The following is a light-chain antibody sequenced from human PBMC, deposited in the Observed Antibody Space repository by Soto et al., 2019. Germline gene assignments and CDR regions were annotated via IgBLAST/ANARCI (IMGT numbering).Light chain of an antibody. Sequence: ITQSPCTLSVFPGERATLSCKASQSVKNNVAWYQQKPGQAPRLLISGASTRAAGVPARFSGSGSGTDFTLTISSLQSEDFAIYYCQQYNNWPSWAFGQGTKVDIK. V-gene: IGKV3-15*01. J-gene: IGKJ1*01. CDR1: QSVKNN. CDR2: GAS. CDR3: QQYNNWPSWA.